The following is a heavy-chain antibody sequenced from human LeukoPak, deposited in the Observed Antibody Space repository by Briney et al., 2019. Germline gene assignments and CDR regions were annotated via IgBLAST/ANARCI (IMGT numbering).Heavy chain of an antibody. Sequence: GASVKVSCKASGYTFTCYYMHWVRQAPGQGLEWMGWINPNSGGTNYAQKFQGWVTMTRDTSISTAYMELSRLRSDDTAVYYCARGVGRYYYYYGMDVWGKGTTVTVSS. CDR2: INPNSGGT. CDR3: ARGVGRYYYYYGMDV. CDR1: GYTFTCYY. V-gene: IGHV1-2*04. J-gene: IGHJ6*04. D-gene: IGHD3-10*01.